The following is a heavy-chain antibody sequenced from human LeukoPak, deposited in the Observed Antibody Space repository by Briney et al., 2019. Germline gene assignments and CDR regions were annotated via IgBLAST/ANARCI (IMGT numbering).Heavy chain of an antibody. CDR2: IRSKTDGGTT. Sequence: RGASLRLSCAASGFTFSNAWLSWVRQAPGKGLEWVGRIRSKTDGGTTDYAAPVKGRFTISRDDSKNTLYLQMNSLKIEDIGVYYCTTGTWGIGDFWGQGTLVTVSS. CDR1: GFTFSNAW. V-gene: IGHV3-15*01. D-gene: IGHD7-27*01. J-gene: IGHJ4*02. CDR3: TTGTWGIGDF.